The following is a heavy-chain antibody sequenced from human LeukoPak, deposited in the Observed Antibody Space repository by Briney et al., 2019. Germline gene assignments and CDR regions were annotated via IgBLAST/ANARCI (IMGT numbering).Heavy chain of an antibody. J-gene: IGHJ4*02. Sequence: SQTLSLTCTVSGGSISSGSYYWSWIRQPAGKGLEWIGRIYTSGSTNYNPSLKSRVTISVDTSKNQFSLKLSSVTAADTAVYYCAREVVGATDYWGQGTLVTVSS. V-gene: IGHV4-61*02. D-gene: IGHD1-26*01. CDR2: IYTSGST. CDR1: GGSISSGSYY. CDR3: AREVVGATDY.